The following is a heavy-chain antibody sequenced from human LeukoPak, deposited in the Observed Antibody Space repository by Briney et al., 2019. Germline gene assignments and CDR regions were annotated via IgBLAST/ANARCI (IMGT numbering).Heavy chain of an antibody. J-gene: IGHJ4*02. Sequence: SETLSLTCAVSGYSISSGYYWGWIRQPPGKGLEWIGSIYHSGRTNYNPSLRSRVTISVDTSKNQFSLKLGSVTAADTAVYYCARGNYQLLYDYFDYWGQGTLVTVSS. D-gene: IGHD2-2*02. CDR1: GYSISSGYY. CDR3: ARGNYQLLYDYFDY. V-gene: IGHV4-38-2*01. CDR2: IYHSGRT.